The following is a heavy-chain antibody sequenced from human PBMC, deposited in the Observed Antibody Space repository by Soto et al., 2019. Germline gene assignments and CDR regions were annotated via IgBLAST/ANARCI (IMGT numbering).Heavy chain of an antibody. CDR3: VSYGSGTYYSGYSFDF. V-gene: IGHV1-24*01. J-gene: IGHJ4*02. CDR2: FDPEDGET. Sequence: ASVKVSCKVSGYTLTELSMHWVRQAPGKGLEWMGGFDPEDGETIYAQKFQGRVTMTEDTSTDTAYMELSSLRSEDTAVYYCVSYGSGTYYSGYSFDFWSQGSLVTVSS. CDR1: GYTLTELS. D-gene: IGHD3-10*01.